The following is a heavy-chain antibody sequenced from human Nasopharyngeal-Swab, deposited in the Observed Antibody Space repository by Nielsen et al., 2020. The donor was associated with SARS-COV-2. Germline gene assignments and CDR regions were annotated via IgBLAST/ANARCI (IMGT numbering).Heavy chain of an antibody. V-gene: IGHV3-66*01. CDR2: IYSGGNT. J-gene: IGHJ4*02. CDR1: GFTVSSNY. Sequence: GESLNISCAASGFTVSSNYMSWVRQAPGQGLEWVSVIYSGGNTYYADSVKGRFTISRDNSKNTLYLQMNSLRAEDTAVYYCARYAGTARAAVFDYWGQGTLVTVSS. D-gene: IGHD2-8*01. CDR3: ARYAGTARAAVFDY.